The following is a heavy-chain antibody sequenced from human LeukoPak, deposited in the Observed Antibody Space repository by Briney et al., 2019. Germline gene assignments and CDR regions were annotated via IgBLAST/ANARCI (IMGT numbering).Heavy chain of an antibody. CDR3: TLRIAAAGMRAFDI. CDR1: GYTFTSYG. D-gene: IGHD6-13*01. CDR2: ISAYNGNT. J-gene: IGHJ3*02. V-gene: IGHV1-18*01. Sequence: GASVKVSCKASGYTFTSYGISWVRQAPAQGLAWMGWISAYNGNTNYAQKLQGRVIMTTDTPTSKHYMELRSLRSDDTAVYYCTLRIAAAGMRAFDIWGQGTMVTVSS.